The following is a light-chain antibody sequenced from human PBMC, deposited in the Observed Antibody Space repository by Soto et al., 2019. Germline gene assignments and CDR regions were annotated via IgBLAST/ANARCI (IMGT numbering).Light chain of an antibody. CDR2: GAS. Sequence: EIVLTQSPGTLSLSPGERATLSCRASQSVRNSYLAWYQQKPGQAPRLLIYGASGRATGLPDGFSGSGSGTDFPLTLSRLEPEDFAVYYCQQYGSSPDTFGQGTKLEI. CDR3: QQYGSSPDT. CDR1: QSVRNSY. J-gene: IGKJ2*01. V-gene: IGKV3-20*01.